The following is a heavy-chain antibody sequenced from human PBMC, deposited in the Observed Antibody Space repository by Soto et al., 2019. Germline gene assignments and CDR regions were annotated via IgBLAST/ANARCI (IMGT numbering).Heavy chain of an antibody. D-gene: IGHD6-13*01. V-gene: IGHV4-31*03. CDR1: GGSINSGGYY. J-gene: IGHJ4*02. CDR2: IYYSGST. Sequence: QVQLQESGPGLVKPSQTLSLICTVSGGSINSGGYYWNWIRQHPGKGLEWIGYIYYSGSTYYNPFLRSRVTISEDTSENQFSLKLSSVTAADTAVYFGARGYRQSGYSSSWVFDYWGQGTLVNVSS. CDR3: ARGYRQSGYSSSWVFDY.